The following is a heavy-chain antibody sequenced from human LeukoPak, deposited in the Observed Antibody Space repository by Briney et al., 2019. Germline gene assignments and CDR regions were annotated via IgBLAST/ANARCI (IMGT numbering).Heavy chain of an antibody. D-gene: IGHD2/OR15-2a*01. CDR2: IHSSSGSI. CDR1: GFNFNKYN. V-gene: IGHV3-21*01. CDR3: ARDLSWDAFDI. J-gene: IGHJ3*02. Sequence: GGSLRLSWAASGFNFNKYNMNWVRQAPGKGLEWVSSIHSSSGSIYYADSLKGRFTISRENAKNSLYLQMNSLRAEDTAVYYCARDLSWDAFDIWGQGTMVTVSS.